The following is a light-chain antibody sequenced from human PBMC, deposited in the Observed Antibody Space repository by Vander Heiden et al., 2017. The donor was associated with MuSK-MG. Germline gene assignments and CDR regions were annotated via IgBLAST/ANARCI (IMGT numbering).Light chain of an antibody. CDR2: WAS. J-gene: IGKJ1*01. Sequence: DIVMTQSPDSLAVSLGERATINCKSSQSVLYDPYNKNYLAWYQQRPGQPPRVLIYWASTRESGVPDRFSGSGSGTDFTLTISSLQAEDVAVYFCQQDDSTPQTFGQGTKVEVK. CDR1: QSVLYDPYNKNY. V-gene: IGKV4-1*01. CDR3: QQDDSTPQT.